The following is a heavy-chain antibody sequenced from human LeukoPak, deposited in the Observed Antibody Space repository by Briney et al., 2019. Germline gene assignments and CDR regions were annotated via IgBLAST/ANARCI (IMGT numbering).Heavy chain of an antibody. V-gene: IGHV3-21*01. CDR3: APAGRRGEDY. D-gene: IGHD6-13*01. CDR1: GFTFSSYS. Sequence: GGSLRLSCAASGFTFSSYSMNWVRQAPGKGLEWVSSISSSSSYIYYADSVKGRFTISRDNAKNSLYLQMNSLGAEDTAVYYWAPAGRRGEDYWGQLTLVTDSS. J-gene: IGHJ4*02. CDR2: ISSSSSYI.